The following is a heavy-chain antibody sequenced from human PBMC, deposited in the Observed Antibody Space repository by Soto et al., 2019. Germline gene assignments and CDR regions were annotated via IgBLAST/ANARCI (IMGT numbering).Heavy chain of an antibody. V-gene: IGHV4-39*02. CDR3: ARLVNGTQSYFDF. CDR1: GGSISSISHS. CDR2: IFYNGIT. D-gene: IGHD1-1*01. Sequence: SETLSLTCTVSGGSISSISHSWGWIRQSPGQGLEWIGNIFYNGITYYNPSLKSRVTISADTSKNHFSLKLRSVTVADTAVYYCARLVNGTQSYFDFWGQGSLVTVYS. J-gene: IGHJ4*02.